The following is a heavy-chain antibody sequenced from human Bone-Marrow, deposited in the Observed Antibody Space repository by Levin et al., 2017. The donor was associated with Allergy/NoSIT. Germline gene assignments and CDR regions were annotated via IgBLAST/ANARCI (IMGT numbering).Heavy chain of an antibody. CDR3: ARRHVLATGEDWFDP. CDR1: DDSISSSNW. D-gene: IGHD7-27*01. Sequence: SETLSLTCGVSDDSISSSNWWTWVRQPPGKGLEWIGEIYHSGSTNYNPSLKSRVTISVDKSKNQFSLKLSSVTAADTAVYYCARRHVLATGEDWFDPWGQGTLVTVSS. J-gene: IGHJ5*02. CDR2: IYHSGST. V-gene: IGHV4-4*02.